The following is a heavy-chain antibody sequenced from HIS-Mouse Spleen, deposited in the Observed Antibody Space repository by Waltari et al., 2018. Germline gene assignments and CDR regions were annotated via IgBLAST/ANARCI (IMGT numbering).Heavy chain of an antibody. CDR3: ARDTVIAARSYGMDV. J-gene: IGHJ6*02. D-gene: IGHD6-6*01. CDR1: GFPVSSHY. CDR2: IYSGGST. Sequence: EVQLVESGGGLIQPGGSLRLCCAASGFPVSSHYMLWVRQAPGKGLEWVSVIYSGGSTYSADSVKGRFTISRDNSKNTLYLQMNSLRAEDTAVYYCARDTVIAARSYGMDVWGQGTTVTVSS. V-gene: IGHV3-53*01.